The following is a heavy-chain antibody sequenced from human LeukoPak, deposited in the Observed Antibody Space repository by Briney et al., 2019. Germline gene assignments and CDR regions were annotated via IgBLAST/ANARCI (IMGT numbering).Heavy chain of an antibody. D-gene: IGHD3-10*02. CDR2: ISSSHNNI. Sequence: GGSLRLSCAASGFTFSSYRMNWVRQAPGKGLDWVSSISSSHNNIYYADSVKGRFTISRDNAKNSLYLQMNSLRAEDTAVYYCAELGITMIGGVWGKGTTVTISS. CDR1: GFTFSSYR. CDR3: AELGITMIGGV. J-gene: IGHJ6*04. V-gene: IGHV3-21*01.